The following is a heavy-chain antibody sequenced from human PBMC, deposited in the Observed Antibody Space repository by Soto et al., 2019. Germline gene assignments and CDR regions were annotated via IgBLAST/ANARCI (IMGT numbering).Heavy chain of an antibody. J-gene: IGHJ6*02. Sequence: EVQLLESGGGLVHPGGSLRLSCAASGFTFSSYAMSWVRQAPGKGLEWVSAISGSGGSTYYADSVKGRFTISRDNSKNTLYLQMNSLRAEDTAVYYCAIDPRVVYYYYGMDVWGQGTTVTVSS. CDR2: ISGSGGST. D-gene: IGHD3-3*01. CDR1: GFTFSSYA. CDR3: AIDPRVVYYYYGMDV. V-gene: IGHV3-23*01.